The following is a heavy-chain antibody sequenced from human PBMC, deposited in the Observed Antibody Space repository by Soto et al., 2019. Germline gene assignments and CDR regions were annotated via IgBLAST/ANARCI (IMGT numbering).Heavy chain of an antibody. CDR2: INPNSGGT. D-gene: IGHD5-18*01. CDR3: ATRGNSHAYFDF. CDR1: GNTFTGDY. Sequence: ASVKVSCKASGNTFTGDYVHWVRQAPGQGLEWMGWINPNSGGTNYVQKFQGRVTMTRDTSMNTAYLQWSSLKASDTAMYYCATRGNSHAYFDFWGQGTVVTVSS. V-gene: IGHV1-2*02. J-gene: IGHJ4*02.